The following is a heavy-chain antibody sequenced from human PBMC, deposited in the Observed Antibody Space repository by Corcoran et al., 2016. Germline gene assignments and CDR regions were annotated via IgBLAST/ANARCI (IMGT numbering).Heavy chain of an antibody. V-gene: IGHV4-39*01. Sequence: QLQLQESGPGLVKPSETLSLTCTVSGGSISSSSYYWGWIRQPPGKGLEWIGSIYYSGSTYYNPSLKSRVTISVDTSKNQFPLKLSSVPAADTAVYYCARRAPRSGVAFDYWGQGTLVTVSS. CDR3: ARRAPRSGVAFDY. J-gene: IGHJ4*02. CDR2: IYYSGST. CDR1: GGSISSSSYY. D-gene: IGHD1-26*01.